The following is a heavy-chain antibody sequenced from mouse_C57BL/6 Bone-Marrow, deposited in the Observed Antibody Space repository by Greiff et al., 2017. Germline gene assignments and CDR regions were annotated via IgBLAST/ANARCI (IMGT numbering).Heavy chain of an antibody. CDR3: ARLYYGSSSYFDV. CDR1: GFTFSSYT. Sequence: EVQGVESGGGLVKPGGSLKLSCAASGFTFSSYTMSWVRTTPEKRLEWVATISGGGGNTYYPDSVKGRFTISRDNAKNPLYLQMSSLRSEDTALYYCARLYYGSSSYFDVWGTGTTVTVSS. D-gene: IGHD1-1*01. J-gene: IGHJ1*03. V-gene: IGHV5-9*01. CDR2: ISGGGGNT.